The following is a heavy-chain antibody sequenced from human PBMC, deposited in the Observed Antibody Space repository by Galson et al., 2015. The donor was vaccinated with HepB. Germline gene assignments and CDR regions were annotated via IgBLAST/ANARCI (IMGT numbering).Heavy chain of an antibody. V-gene: IGHV3-30*18. CDR2: ITYDGSDK. J-gene: IGHJ4*02. Sequence: SLRLSCATSGFIFSNYGMHWVRQAPGKGLEWVAGITYDGSDKYYAASVKGRFTVSRDNSKNTLSLEMNSLRAEDTTVYYLTNGKPPSIMRNPMGDFDSWGQGTLVTVSS. D-gene: IGHD1-14*01. CDR3: TNGKPPSIMRNPMGDFDS. CDR1: GFIFSNYG.